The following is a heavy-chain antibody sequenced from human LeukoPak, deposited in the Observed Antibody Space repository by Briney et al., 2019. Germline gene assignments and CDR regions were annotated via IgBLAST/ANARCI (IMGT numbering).Heavy chain of an antibody. J-gene: IGHJ4*02. CDR1: GFTFSDYH. V-gene: IGHV3-11*04. D-gene: IGHD4-11*01. CDR3: AQDFTVTTPFFDC. CDR2: ISSSSSTI. Sequence: PGGSLRLSCATSGFTFSDYHMNWIRQAPGKGLEWVSYISSSSSTIYYADSVKGRFTISRDNAENSLYLQMNSLRAEDTAVYYCAQDFTVTTPFFDCWGQGTLVTVSS.